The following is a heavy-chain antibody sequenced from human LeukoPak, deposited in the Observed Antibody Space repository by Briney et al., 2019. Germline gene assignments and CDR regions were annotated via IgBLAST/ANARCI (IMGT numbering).Heavy chain of an antibody. Sequence: ASVKVSCKASGYTFTSYGISWVRQAPGQGLEWMGWISAYNGNTNYAQKLQGRVTMTTDASTSTAYMELRSLRSDDTAVYYCARDPGIAVAGTIDYWGQGTLVTVSS. CDR3: ARDPGIAVAGTIDY. V-gene: IGHV1-18*01. J-gene: IGHJ4*02. CDR1: GYTFTSYG. CDR2: ISAYNGNT. D-gene: IGHD6-19*01.